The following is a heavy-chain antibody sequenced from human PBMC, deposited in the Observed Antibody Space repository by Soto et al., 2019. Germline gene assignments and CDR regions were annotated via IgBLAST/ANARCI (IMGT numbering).Heavy chain of an antibody. CDR1: GYTFTTYG. D-gene: IGHD1-26*01. V-gene: IGHV1-18*01. CDR3: ARDHGGSYQADSFDP. CDR2: VSPYDGDT. J-gene: IGHJ5*02. Sequence: QVQLVQSGVEVKKPGASVKVSCKASGYTFTTYGISWVRQAPGQGLEWVGWVSPYDGDTNYADALQGRDTMTTDTSTTTAYMELRSLRSDDTAMYYCARDHGGSYQADSFDPWGQGTLVIVSS.